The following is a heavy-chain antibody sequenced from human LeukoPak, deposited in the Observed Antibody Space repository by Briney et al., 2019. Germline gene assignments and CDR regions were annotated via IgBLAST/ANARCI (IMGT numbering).Heavy chain of an antibody. J-gene: IGHJ4*02. CDR2: IRSRSSII. D-gene: IGHD3-9*01. Sequence: PGGSLILSCAASGFTFSTYSMNWVRQSPGKGLEWVSYIRSRSSIIHYADSVKGRFTISRDNAKSSLYLQMNSLRDEDTAVYYRARNLYDFLTGFDSWGQGTLVTVSS. CDR3: ARNLYDFLTGFDS. V-gene: IGHV3-48*02. CDR1: GFTFSTYS.